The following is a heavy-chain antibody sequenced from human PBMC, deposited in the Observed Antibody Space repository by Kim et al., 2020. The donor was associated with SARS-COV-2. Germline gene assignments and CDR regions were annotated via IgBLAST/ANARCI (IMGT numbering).Heavy chain of an antibody. CDR2: ISGSGGST. V-gene: IGHV3-23*01. Sequence: GGSLRLSCAASGFTFSSYAMSWVRQAPGKGLEWVSAISGSGGSTYYADSVKGRFTISRDNSKNTLYLQMNSLRAEDTAVYYCAKDPPYVVVTAPGAFDIWGQGTMVTVSS. CDR1: GFTFSSYA. CDR3: AKDPPYVVVTAPGAFDI. J-gene: IGHJ3*02. D-gene: IGHD2-21*02.